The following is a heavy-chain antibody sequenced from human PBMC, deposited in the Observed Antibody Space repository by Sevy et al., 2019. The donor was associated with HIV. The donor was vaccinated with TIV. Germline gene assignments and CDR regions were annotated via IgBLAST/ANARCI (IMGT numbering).Heavy chain of an antibody. D-gene: IGHD5-18*01. CDR3: AKDPAGGYGL. Sequence: SETLSLTCTVSGDSVTSYYWSWIRQPPGKGLEWIGYLYYSGTPRYTPSLKSRVTISVDTSKNQFYLRMNSVTAADTARYYCAKDPAGGYGLWGQGILVTVSS. CDR2: LYYSGTP. J-gene: IGHJ4*02. V-gene: IGHV4-59*02. CDR1: GDSVTSYY.